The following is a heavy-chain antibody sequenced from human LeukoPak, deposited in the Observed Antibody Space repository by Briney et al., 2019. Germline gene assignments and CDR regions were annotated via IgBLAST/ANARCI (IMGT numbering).Heavy chain of an antibody. CDR2: IKWNGGST. CDR1: GFSFDEHG. V-gene: IGHV3-20*04. Sequence: GGSLRLSCAASGFSFDEHGMNWVRQAPGSGLEWVSGIKWNGGSTGYADSVKGRFTISRDNGKNSLYLQMNSLRAEDTAVYYCARLGLWQQLGSDYWGQGTLVTVSS. CDR3: ARLGLWQQLGSDY. J-gene: IGHJ4*02. D-gene: IGHD6-13*01.